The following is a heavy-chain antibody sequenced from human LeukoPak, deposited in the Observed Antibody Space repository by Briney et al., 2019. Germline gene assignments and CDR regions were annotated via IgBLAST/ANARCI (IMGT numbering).Heavy chain of an antibody. V-gene: IGHV3-23*01. J-gene: IGHJ4*02. CDR1: RFTFSSYA. Sequence: GGSLRLSCAASRFTFSSYAMTWVRQAPGKGLEWVSVIGSGGDTYYADSVKGRFTISRDISKNTLYLQMNSLRAEDTAVYYCAKYYASRSRSFDFWGQGTLVTVSS. CDR2: IGSGGDT. D-gene: IGHD3-10*01. CDR3: AKYYASRSRSFDF.